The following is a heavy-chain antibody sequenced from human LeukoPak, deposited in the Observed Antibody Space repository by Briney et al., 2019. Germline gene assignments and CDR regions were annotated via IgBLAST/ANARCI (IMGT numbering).Heavy chain of an antibody. CDR3: ARVFSRRGTAMVRVFDY. Sequence: ASETLSLTCAVYGGSFSGYYWSWIRRPPGKGLEWIGEINHSGSTNYNPSLKSRVPISVDTSKNQFSLKLSSVTAADTAVYYCARVFSRRGTAMVRVFDYWGQGTLVTVSS. V-gene: IGHV4-34*01. J-gene: IGHJ4*02. CDR1: GGSFSGYY. CDR2: INHSGST. D-gene: IGHD5-18*01.